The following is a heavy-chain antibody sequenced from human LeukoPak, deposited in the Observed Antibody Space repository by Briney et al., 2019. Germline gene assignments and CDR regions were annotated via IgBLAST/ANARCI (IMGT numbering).Heavy chain of an antibody. CDR1: GYTFTSHY. V-gene: IGHV1-46*01. D-gene: IGHD1-26*01. CDR3: ARGGSGLGVGGTKGLNWFDP. Sequence: ASVKVSCKASGYTFTSHYIHWVRQVPGQGLEWMARINPSGGSPSYAQKFQGRVTMTRDTATSTVYMELNSLRSEDTAVYYCARGGSGLGVGGTKGLNWFDPWGQGTLVTVSS. J-gene: IGHJ5*02. CDR2: INPSGGSP.